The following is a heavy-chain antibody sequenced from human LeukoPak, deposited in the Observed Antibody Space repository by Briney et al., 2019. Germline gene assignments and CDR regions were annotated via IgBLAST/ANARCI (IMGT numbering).Heavy chain of an antibody. CDR2: INSDGSST. CDR3: VRDRLAAPDGWFDP. CDR1: GFTLSSYW. V-gene: IGHV3-74*01. D-gene: IGHD2-15*01. J-gene: IGHJ5*02. Sequence: GVSLRLSCAACGFTLSSYWMHWVRQAAGKGLVWVARINSDGSSTRYAHSVKGRFTMSRDNAQNTVYSQMNILRAEDTAVYYCVRDRLAAPDGWFDPWGQGTLVTVSS.